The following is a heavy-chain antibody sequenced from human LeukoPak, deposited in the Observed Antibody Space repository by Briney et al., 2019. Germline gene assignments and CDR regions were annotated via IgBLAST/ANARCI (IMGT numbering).Heavy chain of an antibody. CDR1: GFTFSSYG. Sequence: GGSLRLSCAASGFTFSSYGMHWVRQAPGKGLEWVSVIWHDGSNEYYADSVKGRFTISRDNSRNTLYLQMNTLRAEDTALYYCVRDFDHYDFWSGYWPDAFDFWGQGTMVSVSS. CDR2: IWHDGSNE. V-gene: IGHV3-33*01. J-gene: IGHJ3*01. CDR3: VRDFDHYDFWSGYWPDAFDF. D-gene: IGHD3-3*01.